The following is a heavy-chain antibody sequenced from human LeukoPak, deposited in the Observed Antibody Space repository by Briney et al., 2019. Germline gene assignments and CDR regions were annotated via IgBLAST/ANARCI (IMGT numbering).Heavy chain of an antibody. D-gene: IGHD2-2*03. CDR2: IYTSGST. V-gene: IGHV4-4*07. Sequence: PSETLSLTCTVSGGSISSYYWSWIRQPAGKGLEWIGRIYTSGSTNYNPSLKSRVTMSVDTSKNQFSLKLSSVTAADTAVYYCARGTASIPVDIVVVPAARTRYYYYYMDVWGKGTTVTISS. J-gene: IGHJ6*03. CDR3: ARGTASIPVDIVVVPAARTRYYYYYMDV. CDR1: GGSISSYY.